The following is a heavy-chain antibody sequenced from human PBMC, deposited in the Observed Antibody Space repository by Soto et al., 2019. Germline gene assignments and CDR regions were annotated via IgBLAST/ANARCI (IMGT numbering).Heavy chain of an antibody. Sequence: QITLKESGPTLVKPTQTLTLTCTFSGFSLSTSGVGVGWIRQPPGKALEWLALIYWDDDKRYSPSLKSRLTITKDTSKNQVVRTMTNMDPVDTATYYCAHRRGGIWFGELLFDYWGQGTLVTVSS. J-gene: IGHJ4*02. V-gene: IGHV2-5*02. CDR2: IYWDDDK. CDR3: AHRRGGIWFGELLFDY. CDR1: GFSLSTSGVG. D-gene: IGHD3-10*01.